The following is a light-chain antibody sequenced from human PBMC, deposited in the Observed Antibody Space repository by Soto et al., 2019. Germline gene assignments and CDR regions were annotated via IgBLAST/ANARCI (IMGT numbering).Light chain of an antibody. CDR2: WAS. Sequence: EIVMTQSPDSLSVSLGERATINCKSSQSVLYSSNNKNYLAWYQQKPGQPPKLLIYWASTRESGVPDRFSGSGSGTDFTLTISSLQAEDVAVYYCQQYYSTPYTFGHGTKLEIK. V-gene: IGKV4-1*01. CDR3: QQYYSTPYT. J-gene: IGKJ2*01. CDR1: QSVLYSSNNKNY.